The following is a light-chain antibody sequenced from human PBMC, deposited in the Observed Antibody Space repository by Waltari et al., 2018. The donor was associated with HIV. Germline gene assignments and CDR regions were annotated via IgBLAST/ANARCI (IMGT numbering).Light chain of an antibody. Sequence: DIQMTQTPYSLSASVGDRDTITCQASQGLKNNLNWFQQRPGKAPKRLIYDASKLETGVPSRFTGSGSGTDFTFTITSLQPEDIATYFCLQYENLPYTVGQGTKLEIK. J-gene: IGKJ2*01. CDR3: LQYENLPYT. CDR1: QGLKNN. CDR2: DAS. V-gene: IGKV1-33*01.